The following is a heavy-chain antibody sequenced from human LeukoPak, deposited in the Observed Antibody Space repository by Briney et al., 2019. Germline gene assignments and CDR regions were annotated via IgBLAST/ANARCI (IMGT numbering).Heavy chain of an antibody. Sequence: GASVRVSCKASGYTFTSYDINWVRQATGQGLEWMGWMNPNSGNTGYAQKFQGRVTMTRNTSISTAYMELSSLRSEDTAVYYCARGGGYDYQYYYYYGMDVWGQGTTVTVSS. CDR2: MNPNSGNT. V-gene: IGHV1-8*01. CDR3: ARGGGYDYQYYYYYGMDV. CDR1: GYTFTSYD. D-gene: IGHD5-12*01. J-gene: IGHJ6*02.